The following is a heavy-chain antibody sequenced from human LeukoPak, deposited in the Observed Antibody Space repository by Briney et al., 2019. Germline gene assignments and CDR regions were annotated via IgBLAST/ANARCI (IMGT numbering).Heavy chain of an antibody. CDR1: GFTFSVYG. Sequence: GGTLRLSCAASGFTFSVYGMSWVRQAPGKGLEWVSAISGDGTYYADSVKGRFTISRDNSKNTLYLQMNSLRAEDTAVYYCAKGYGWEASYYYYYMDVWGKGTTVTISS. CDR3: AKGYGWEASYYYYYMDV. V-gene: IGHV3-23*01. D-gene: IGHD1-26*01. J-gene: IGHJ6*03. CDR2: ISGDGT.